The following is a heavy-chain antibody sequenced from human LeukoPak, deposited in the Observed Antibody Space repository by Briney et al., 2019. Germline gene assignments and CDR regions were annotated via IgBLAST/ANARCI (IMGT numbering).Heavy chain of an antibody. CDR3: VKRGGSGWYSNPYYMDV. Sequence: GGSLRLSCAASGFTFSSYAMSWVRQAPGKGLEWVSAISGSGGSTYYADSVKGRFTISRDNSKNTLYLQMNSLRAEDTAVYYCVKRGGSGWYSNPYYMDVWGKGTTITVSS. CDR2: ISGSGGST. J-gene: IGHJ6*03. CDR1: GFTFSSYA. D-gene: IGHD6-19*01. V-gene: IGHV3-23*01.